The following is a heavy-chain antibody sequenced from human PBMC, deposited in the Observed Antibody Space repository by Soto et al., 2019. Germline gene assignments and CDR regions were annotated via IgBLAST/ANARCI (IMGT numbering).Heavy chain of an antibody. CDR3: AGEGQLGY. V-gene: IGHV1-18*01. D-gene: IGHD6-6*01. J-gene: IGHJ4*02. CDR1: GYTFTNYG. Sequence: GASVKVSCKASGYTFTNYGFSWVRQAPGQGLEWMGWISGYNGNTNYAERLQGRVTMTTDTSTSTAYMEQKSLRYDDTAVYYCAGEGQLGYWGQGTPVTVSS. CDR2: ISGYNGNT.